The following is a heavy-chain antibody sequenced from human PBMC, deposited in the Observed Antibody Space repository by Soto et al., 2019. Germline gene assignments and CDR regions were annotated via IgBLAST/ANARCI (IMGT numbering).Heavy chain of an antibody. CDR1: GGTFSSYA. CDR3: AREKEGMVRGVIGNDAFDI. Sequence: AASVKVSCKASGGTFSSYAISWVRQAPGQGLEWMGGIIPIFGTANYAQKFQGRVTITADKSTSTAYMELSSLRSEDTAVYYCAREKEGMVRGVIGNDAFDIWGQGTMVTVSS. J-gene: IGHJ3*02. CDR2: IIPIFGTA. D-gene: IGHD3-10*01. V-gene: IGHV1-69*06.